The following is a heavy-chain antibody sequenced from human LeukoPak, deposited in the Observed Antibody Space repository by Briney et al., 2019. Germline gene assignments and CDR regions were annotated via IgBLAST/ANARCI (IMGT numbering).Heavy chain of an antibody. V-gene: IGHV4-59*01. CDR3: ARASAGNWFDP. Sequence: PSETLSLTCTVSGDSFRSYYWSWIRQPPGKGLEWIGYIYYSGSTNYNPSLTSRVTISVDTSKNQFSLKLSSVTAADTAVYYCARASAGNWFDPWGQGTLVTVSS. D-gene: IGHD3-10*01. CDR2: IYYSGST. J-gene: IGHJ5*02. CDR1: GDSFRSYY.